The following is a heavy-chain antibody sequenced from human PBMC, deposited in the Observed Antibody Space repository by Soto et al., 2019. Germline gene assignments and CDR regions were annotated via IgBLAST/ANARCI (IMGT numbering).Heavy chain of an antibody. D-gene: IGHD3-3*01. CDR1: GYSFTSYW. Sequence: LKISCKGSGYSFTSYWIGWVRQMPGKGLEWMGIIYPGDSDTRYSPSFQGQVTISADKSISTAYLQWSSLKASDTAMYYCARRYYDFWSGYHYYWFDPWGQGTLVTVSS. V-gene: IGHV5-51*01. J-gene: IGHJ5*02. CDR3: ARRYYDFWSGYHYYWFDP. CDR2: IYPGDSDT.